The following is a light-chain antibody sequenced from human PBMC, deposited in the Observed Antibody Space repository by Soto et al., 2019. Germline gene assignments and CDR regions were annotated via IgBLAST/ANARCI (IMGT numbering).Light chain of an antibody. J-gene: IGKJ4*01. CDR1: QSISTY. CDR2: GAS. Sequence: DIQMTQSPSSLSASVGDRFTITCRARQSISTYLNWYQQKPAKAPKLLIFGASGVQSAVPSRFSGSGAGRAFTLTLGCRQITEFITYYSQISAITPLSFGEWDQG. V-gene: IGKV1-39*01. CDR3: QISAITPLS.